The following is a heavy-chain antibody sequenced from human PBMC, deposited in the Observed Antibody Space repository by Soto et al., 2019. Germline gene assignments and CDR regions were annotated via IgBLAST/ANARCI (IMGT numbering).Heavy chain of an antibody. CDR1: GGTFSSYI. V-gene: IGHV1-69*02. CDR2: ISPTVGIP. CDR3: ATLGSGSYDY. D-gene: IGHD1-26*01. Sequence: QVHLVQSGAEVKKPGSSVKVSCKASGGTFSSYIISWVRQAPGQGLEWMGRISPTVGIPNYAQKFQGRVTITADRSTSTAYMELSSLRSEDTAIYYCATLGSGSYDYWGHGALGTVSS. J-gene: IGHJ4*01.